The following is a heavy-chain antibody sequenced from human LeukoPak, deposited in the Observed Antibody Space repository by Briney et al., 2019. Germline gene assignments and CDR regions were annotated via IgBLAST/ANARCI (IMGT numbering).Heavy chain of an antibody. CDR2: INQDGSEE. D-gene: IGHD5/OR15-5a*01. J-gene: IGHJ4*02. Sequence: GESLRLSCAASGFTFSSYCKTWVRQAPGKGLEWVANINQDGSEEYYVDSVKGRFTISRDNAQNSLYLQMNGLRAEDTAVYYCAREKSKVSALGYWGQGTLVTVSS. CDR3: AREKSKVSALGY. V-gene: IGHV3-7*01. CDR1: GFTFSSYC.